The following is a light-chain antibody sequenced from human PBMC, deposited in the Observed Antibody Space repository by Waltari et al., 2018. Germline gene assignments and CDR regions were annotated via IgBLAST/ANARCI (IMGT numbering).Light chain of an antibody. CDR3: QVWDSSSNHMA. J-gene: IGLJ3*02. CDR2: DDN. CDR1: SIGSKS. Sequence: SYVLTQPPSVSVAPGQTATITCGGKSIGSKSVHWYQQKPGQAPVLVIYDDNDRPSGVPERFSGSNAGKTATLTITRVDAGDEADYYCQVWDSSSNHMAFGGGTKLTVL. V-gene: IGLV3-21*02.